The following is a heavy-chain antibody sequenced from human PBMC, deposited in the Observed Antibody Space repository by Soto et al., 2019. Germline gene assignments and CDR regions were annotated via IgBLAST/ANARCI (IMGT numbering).Heavy chain of an antibody. CDR3: ARDGAVTWFRVLPDSALDV. CDR1: GYTFSTYG. Sequence: QVQLVQSGAEVKSPGASVKVSCKASGYTFSTYGFIWVRQAPGQGLEWVGWISAYNGDTHYAQNLQGRVTLTTNTSTTTAYRELRSLKSDDMAVYSCARDGAVTWFRVLPDSALDVLGQGTTVTVSS. D-gene: IGHD2-21*02. CDR2: ISAYNGDT. V-gene: IGHV1-18*03. J-gene: IGHJ6*02.